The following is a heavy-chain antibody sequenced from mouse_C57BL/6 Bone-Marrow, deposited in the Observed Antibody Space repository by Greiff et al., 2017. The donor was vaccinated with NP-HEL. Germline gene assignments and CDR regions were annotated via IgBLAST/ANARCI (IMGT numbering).Heavy chain of an antibody. J-gene: IGHJ4*01. V-gene: IGHV1-55*01. CDR3: ARKSETYGSSYRGAMDY. CDR1: GYTFTSYW. D-gene: IGHD1-1*01. CDR2: IYPGSGST. Sequence: QVQLQQPGAELVKPGASVKMSCKASGYTFTSYWITWVKQRPGQGLEWIGDIYPGSGSTNYNEKFKSKATLTVDTSSSTAYMQLSSLTSEDSAVYYCARKSETYGSSYRGAMDYWGQGTSVTVSS.